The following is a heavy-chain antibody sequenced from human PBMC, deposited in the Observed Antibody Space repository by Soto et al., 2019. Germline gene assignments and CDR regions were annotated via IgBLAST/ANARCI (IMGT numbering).Heavy chain of an antibody. J-gene: IGHJ4*02. CDR3: AKDSAVTSRYLSYFDY. D-gene: IGHD2-2*01. V-gene: IGHV3-30*18. Sequence: QVQLVESGGGVVQPGRSLTISCAASGFTFSTFGMHWVRQAPGKGLEWVAVILYDGSNKYYADSLKGRFTISRDNSKNNLHLQMNSLRAEDTAVYYCAKDSAVTSRYLSYFDYWGQGTLVTVSS. CDR1: GFTFSTFG. CDR2: ILYDGSNK.